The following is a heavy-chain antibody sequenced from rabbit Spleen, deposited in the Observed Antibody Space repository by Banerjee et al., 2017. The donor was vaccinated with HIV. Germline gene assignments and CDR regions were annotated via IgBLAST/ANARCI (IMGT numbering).Heavy chain of an antibody. D-gene: IGHD1-1*01. CDR2: INIVTGKS. CDR1: GFSFSNRYY. V-gene: IGHV1S40*01. CDR3: ARDLVAVIGWNFNL. J-gene: IGHJ4*01. Sequence: QSLEESGGDLVKPGASLTLTCTASGFSFSNRYYICWVRQAPGKGLEWIACINIVTGKSVYASWAKGRFTMSRTSSTTVTLQMSSLTAADTATYFCARDLVAVIGWNFNLWGQGTLVTVS.